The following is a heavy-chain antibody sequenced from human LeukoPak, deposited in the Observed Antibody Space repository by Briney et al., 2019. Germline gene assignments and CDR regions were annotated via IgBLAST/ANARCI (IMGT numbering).Heavy chain of an antibody. CDR2: LYYSGST. V-gene: IGHV4-39*02. Sequence: SETLSLTCTVSGGSITNNNYYWDWIRQPPGKGLEWIGDLYYSGSTHYSPSLKSRVTLSVDTSKNQFSLQLNSVTPEDTAVYYCARDRGVRAFDVWGQGTMVTVSS. CDR1: GGSITNNNYY. J-gene: IGHJ3*01. CDR3: ARDRGVRAFDV.